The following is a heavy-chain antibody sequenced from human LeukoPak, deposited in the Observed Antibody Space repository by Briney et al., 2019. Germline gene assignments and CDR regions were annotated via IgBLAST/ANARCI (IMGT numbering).Heavy chain of an antibody. V-gene: IGHV3-74*01. CDR1: RFTFSSYW. Sequence: QPGGSLRLSCAASRFTFSSYWMHWVRQAPGKGLVWVSRINSDGSSTSYADSVKGRFTISRDNAKNTLYLQMNSLRAEDTAVYYCARGARYSSSWYLDYGDYPFDYWGQGTLVTVSS. D-gene: IGHD6-13*01. CDR2: INSDGSST. J-gene: IGHJ4*02. CDR3: ARGARYSSSWYLDYGDYPFDY.